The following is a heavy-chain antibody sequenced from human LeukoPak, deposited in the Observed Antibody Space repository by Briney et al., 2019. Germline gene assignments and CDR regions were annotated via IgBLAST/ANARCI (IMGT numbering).Heavy chain of an antibody. J-gene: IGHJ4*02. Sequence: PGRSLRLSCAASGFTFSSYGMHWVRQAPGKGLEWVAVIWYDGSNKYYADSVKGRFTISRDNSKNTLYLQMNSLRAEDTAVYYCAKEARGGYCSSTSCYSYYWGQGTLVTVSS. CDR1: GFTFSSYG. D-gene: IGHD2-2*02. V-gene: IGHV3-33*06. CDR3: AKEARGGYCSSTSCYSYY. CDR2: IWYDGSNK.